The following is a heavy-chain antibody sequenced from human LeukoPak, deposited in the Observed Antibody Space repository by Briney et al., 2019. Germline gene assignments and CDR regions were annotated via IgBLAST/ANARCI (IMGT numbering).Heavy chain of an antibody. CDR1: GFTFSSYG. CDR3: AKDYHYYGSGSYSEPSYYYYYYYMDV. V-gene: IGHV3-30*02. J-gene: IGHJ6*03. D-gene: IGHD3-10*01. CDR2: IRYDGSNK. Sequence: PGGSLRLSCAASGFTFSSYGMHWVRQAPGKGLEWVAFIRYDGSNKYYADSVKGRFTISRDNSKNTLYLQMNSLRAEDTAVYYCAKDYHYYGSGSYSEPSYYYYYYYMDVWGKGTTVTISS.